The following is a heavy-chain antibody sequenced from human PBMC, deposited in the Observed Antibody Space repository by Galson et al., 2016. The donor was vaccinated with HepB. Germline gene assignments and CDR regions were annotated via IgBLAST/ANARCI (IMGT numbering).Heavy chain of an antibody. CDR1: GASVSTGNYY. CDR3: ARGTGLDAFHI. V-gene: IGHV4-61*01. D-gene: IGHD1-14*01. J-gene: IGHJ3*02. CDR2: IYFSGST. Sequence: LTCPVSGASVSTGNYYWSWIRQPPGKRLEWIGHIYFSGSTKYNPSLMSRVTLSLDTSKNEFSLKLRSVTAADTAMYYCARGTGLDAFHIWGQGTMVTVSS.